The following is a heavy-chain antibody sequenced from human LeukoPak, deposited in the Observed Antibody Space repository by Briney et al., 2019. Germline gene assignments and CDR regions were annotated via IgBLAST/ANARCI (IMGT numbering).Heavy chain of an antibody. J-gene: IGHJ6*02. D-gene: IGHD1-26*01. CDR3: ATERNWELLRPYGLNI. CDR1: GFTFNNAW. V-gene: IGHV3-15*07. CDR2: IRTKIEGETR. Sequence: GGSLRLSCAASGFTFNNAWMNWVRQAPGKGLEWVGRIRTKIEGETRDYPAPVKGRFTISRDDSKTTLYLQMNGLKTEDSGVYYCATERNWELLRPYGLNIWGQGTTVTVSS.